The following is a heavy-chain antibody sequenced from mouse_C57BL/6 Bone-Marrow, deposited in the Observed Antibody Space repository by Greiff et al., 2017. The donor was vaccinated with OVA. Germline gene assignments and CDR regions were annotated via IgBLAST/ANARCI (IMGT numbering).Heavy chain of an antibody. Sequence: DVKLVESGPGLVKPSQSLSLTCSVTGYSITSGYYWNWIRQFPGNKLEWMGYISYDGSNNYNPSLKNRISITRDTSKNQFFLKLNSVTTEDTATYYCARDYYGFAYWGQGTLVTVSA. D-gene: IGHD1-1*01. CDR3: ARDYYGFAY. CDR2: ISYDGSN. J-gene: IGHJ3*01. V-gene: IGHV3-6*01. CDR1: GYSITSGYY.